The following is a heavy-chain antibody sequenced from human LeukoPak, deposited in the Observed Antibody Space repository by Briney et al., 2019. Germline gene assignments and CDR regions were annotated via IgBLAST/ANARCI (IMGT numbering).Heavy chain of an antibody. D-gene: IGHD3-22*01. CDR2: ISYDGSNK. Sequence: PGRSLRLSCAASGFTFSSYAMHWVRQAPGKGLEWVAVISYDGSNKYYADSVKGRFTISRDNSKNTLYLQMNSLRAEDTAVYYCARDPPRVYYLDSNGPFDYWGQGTL. V-gene: IGHV3-30*01. J-gene: IGHJ4*01. CDR3: ARDPPRVYYLDSNGPFDY. CDR1: GFTFSSYA.